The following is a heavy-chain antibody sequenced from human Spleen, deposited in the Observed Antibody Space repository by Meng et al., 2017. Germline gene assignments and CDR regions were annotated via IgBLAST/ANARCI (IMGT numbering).Heavy chain of an antibody. V-gene: IGHV4-31*03. CDR1: GGSISSGGYY. J-gene: IGHJ4*02. CDR2: IYYSGST. D-gene: IGHD3-22*01. Sequence: QVPVQEPGPGLVKPSQTLSLTRTVSGGSISSGGYYWSWIRQHPGKGLEWIGYIYYSGSTYYNPSLKSRVTISVDTSKNQFSLKLSSVTAADTAVYYCVNYYDSSGYYYFDYWGQGTLVTVSS. CDR3: VNYYDSSGYYYFDY.